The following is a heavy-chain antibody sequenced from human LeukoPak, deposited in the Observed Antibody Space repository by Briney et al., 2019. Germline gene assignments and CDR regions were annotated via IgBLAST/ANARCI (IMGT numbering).Heavy chain of an antibody. J-gene: IGHJ4*02. D-gene: IGHD1-20*01. CDR1: GFAFSSYA. CDR2: ISGSGAIT. Sequence: GGSLRLSCAASGFAFSSYAMSWVRQAPGKGLEWVSAISGSGAITDYADSVKGRFTISRDNSGSTLYLQMNSLRAEDTAVYYCAKDHSAPRYNWNYGDYWGQGTLVSVSS. CDR3: AKDHSAPRYNWNYGDY. V-gene: IGHV3-23*01.